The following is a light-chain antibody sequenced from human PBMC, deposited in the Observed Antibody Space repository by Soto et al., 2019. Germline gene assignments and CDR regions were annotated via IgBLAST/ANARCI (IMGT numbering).Light chain of an antibody. CDR1: QSISVW. CDR3: QQYNSYSPT. J-gene: IGKJ1*01. Sequence: DIQMTQSPSTLSASVGDRVTITCRASQSISVWLAWYQQKAGKAPNLLIYKASRLESGVASRFSGSGSETEFTLTISGLQPSDSAVYYWQQYNSYSPTFGQGTKLEVK. V-gene: IGKV1-5*03. CDR2: KAS.